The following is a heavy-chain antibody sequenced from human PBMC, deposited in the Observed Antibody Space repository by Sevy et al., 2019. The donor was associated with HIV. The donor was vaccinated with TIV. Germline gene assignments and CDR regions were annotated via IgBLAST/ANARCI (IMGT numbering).Heavy chain of an antibody. V-gene: IGHV3-23*01. Sequence: GGSLRLSCAASGFTFSSYAMSWVRQAPGKGLEWVSAISGSGGSTYYADSVKGRFTISRDNSKNTLYLQMNSLRAEDTAVYYCAKDGPIFGVVITSNDAFDIWCQGTMVTVSS. CDR1: GFTFSSYA. D-gene: IGHD3-3*01. CDR3: AKDGPIFGVVITSNDAFDI. J-gene: IGHJ3*02. CDR2: ISGSGGST.